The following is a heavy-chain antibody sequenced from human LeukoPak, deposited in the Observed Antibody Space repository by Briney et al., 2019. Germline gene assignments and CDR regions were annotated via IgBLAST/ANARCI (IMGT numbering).Heavy chain of an antibody. J-gene: IGHJ4*02. Sequence: GGSLRLSCAASGFTFSSSAMSWVRQAPGKGLEWVSAISNSGGYTYYADSVQGRFTISRDNSKSTLCLQMNSLRAEDTAVYYCAKQLGYCSGGSCYFPYWGQGTLVTVSS. CDR2: ISNSGGYT. CDR1: GFTFSSSA. V-gene: IGHV3-23*01. D-gene: IGHD2-15*01. CDR3: AKQLGYCSGGSCYFPY.